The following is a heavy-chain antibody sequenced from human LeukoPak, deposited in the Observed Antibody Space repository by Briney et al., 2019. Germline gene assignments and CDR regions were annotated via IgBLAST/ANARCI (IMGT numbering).Heavy chain of an antibody. V-gene: IGHV3-30*02. J-gene: IGHJ4*02. D-gene: IGHD3-10*02. CDR3: AKARTDMFSLSWFDY. CDR2: IRYDGSNK. CDR1: GFTFSSYG. Sequence: GGSLRLSCAASGFTFSSYGMHWVRQAPGKGLEWVAFIRYDGSNKYYADSVKGRFTISRDNSKSTLYLQMNSLRAEDTAVYYCAKARTDMFSLSWFDYWGQGTLVTVSS.